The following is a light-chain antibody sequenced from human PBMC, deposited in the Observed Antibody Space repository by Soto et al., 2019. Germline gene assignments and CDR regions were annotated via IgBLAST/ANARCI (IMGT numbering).Light chain of an antibody. CDR1: QSISRW. CDR2: DAS. J-gene: IGKJ2*01. Sequence: DILMTQSPSTLSASVGYRVTITCRASQSISRWLAWYQQKPGKAPKLLIYDASNLESGVPSRFSGSGSGTEYTHTINSLQPDDFANYYCQQYSSFSPYTFGQGTKLENK. V-gene: IGKV1-5*01. CDR3: QQYSSFSPYT.